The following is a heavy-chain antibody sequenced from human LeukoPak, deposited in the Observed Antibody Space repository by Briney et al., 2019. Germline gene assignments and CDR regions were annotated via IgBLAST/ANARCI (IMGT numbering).Heavy chain of an antibody. CDR2: IIPIFGTT. CDR1: GGTLSSYA. D-gene: IGHD3-9*01. Sequence: SVKVSCKASGGTLSSYAISWVRQAPGQGLEWMGGIIPIFGTTNYAQKFQGRATITADGSTTTAYMELSSLRSEDTAVYYCARYRDYILTGYHYTWFDYWGQGTLVTVSS. J-gene: IGHJ4*02. CDR3: ARYRDYILTGYHYTWFDY. V-gene: IGHV1-69*13.